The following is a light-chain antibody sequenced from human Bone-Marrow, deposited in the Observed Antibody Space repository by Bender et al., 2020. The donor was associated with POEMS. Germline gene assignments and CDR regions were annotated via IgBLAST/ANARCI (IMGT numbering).Light chain of an antibody. CDR2: DDS. J-gene: IGLJ3*02. Sequence: SYVLTQPPSVSVAPGHTATIICGGNDIGRNTVHWYQQKPGQAPVLVVYDDSVRPSGIPETFSGSKSGNTASLTISGVQAEDEADYYCASYSATNTWVFGGGTKLTVL. V-gene: IGLV3-21*02. CDR3: ASYSATNTWV. CDR1: DIGRNT.